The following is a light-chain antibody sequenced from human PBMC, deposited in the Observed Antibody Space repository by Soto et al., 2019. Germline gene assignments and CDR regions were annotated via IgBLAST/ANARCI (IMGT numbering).Light chain of an antibody. V-gene: IGLV2-11*01. J-gene: IGLJ1*01. CDR3: CSYAVTYYV. CDR1: SSDVGGYNY. CDR2: DVS. Sequence: QSALTQPRSVSGSPGQSVTISCTGTSSDVGGYNYVSWYQQHPGKAPKLMIYDVSKRPSGVPDRFSGSKSGNTASLTISGLQAEDAADFKCCSYAVTYYVFGTGTKLTVL.